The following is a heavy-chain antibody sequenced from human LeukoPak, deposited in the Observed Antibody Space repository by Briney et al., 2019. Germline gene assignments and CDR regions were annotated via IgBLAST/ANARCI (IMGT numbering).Heavy chain of an antibody. J-gene: IGHJ6*03. CDR3: AALRFSYYYYMDV. V-gene: IGHV4-4*09. D-gene: IGHD3-3*01. CDR1: GGSISSYY. CDR2: IYTSGST. Sequence: PSETLSLTCTASGGSISSYYWSWIRQPPGKGLEWIGYIYTSGSTNYNPSLKSRVTISVDTSKNQFSLKLSSVTTAHTAVYYSAALRFSYYYYMDVWGKGTTVTVSS.